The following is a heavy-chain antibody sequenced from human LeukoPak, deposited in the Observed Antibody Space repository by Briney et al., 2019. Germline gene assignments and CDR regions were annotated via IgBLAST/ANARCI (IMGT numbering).Heavy chain of an antibody. CDR2: MNPNSGNT. V-gene: IGHV1-8*01. D-gene: IGHD6-13*01. CDR1: GYTFTSYD. Sequence: ASVKVSCKASGYTFTSYDINWVRQATGQGLEWMGWMNPNSGNTGYAQKFQGRVTMTRNTSISTAYMELSSLRSEDTAVYYCATWAWGAAAGIPYYWGQGTLVTVS. J-gene: IGHJ4*02. CDR3: ATWAWGAAAGIPYY.